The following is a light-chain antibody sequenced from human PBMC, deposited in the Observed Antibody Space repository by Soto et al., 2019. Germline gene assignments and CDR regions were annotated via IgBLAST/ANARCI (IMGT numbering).Light chain of an antibody. CDR1: QSVSSSY. Sequence: DIVLTHSPGTLSLSPGERATLSCRASQSVSSSYLAWYQQKPGQAPRLLIYGASSRATGIPDRFSGSGSGTDFTLTISRLEPEDFAVYYCQQYGSSPATFGQGTKVDIK. CDR3: QQYGSSPAT. J-gene: IGKJ1*01. V-gene: IGKV3-20*01. CDR2: GAS.